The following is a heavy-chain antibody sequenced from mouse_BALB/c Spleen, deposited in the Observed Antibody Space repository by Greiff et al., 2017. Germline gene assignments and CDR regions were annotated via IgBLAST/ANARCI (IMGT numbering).Heavy chain of an antibody. Sequence: EVQVVETGAELVRPGASVKISCQAFGYTFTNHHINWVKPRPGQGLDWIGYINPYNDYTSYNQKFKGQATLTVAKSSSTAYMELSMLTSEDSAVYYCARRERWFAYWGQGTLVTVSA. J-gene: IGHJ3*01. CDR3: ARRERWFAY. CDR1: GYTFTNHH. V-gene: IGHV1S45*01. CDR2: INPYNDYT.